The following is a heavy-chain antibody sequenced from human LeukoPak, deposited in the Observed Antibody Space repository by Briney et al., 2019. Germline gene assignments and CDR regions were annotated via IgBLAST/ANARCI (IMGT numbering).Heavy chain of an antibody. V-gene: IGHV4-59*01. Sequence: SETLSLTCTVSGGSISSYYWSWIRQLPGKGLEWIGYIYYSGSTNYNPSLKSRVTISVDTSKNQFSLKLSSVTAADTAVYYCAREGGGSYRIRTFDIWGQGTMVTVSS. CDR2: IYYSGST. D-gene: IGHD1-26*01. J-gene: IGHJ3*02. CDR1: GGSISSYY. CDR3: AREGGGSYRIRTFDI.